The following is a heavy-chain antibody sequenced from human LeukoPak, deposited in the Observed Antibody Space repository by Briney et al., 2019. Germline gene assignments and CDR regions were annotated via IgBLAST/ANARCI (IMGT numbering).Heavy chain of an antibody. V-gene: IGHV3-30-3*01. Sequence: GGSLRLSCAASGFTFSSYAMHWVRQAPGKGLEWVAVISYDGSNKYYADSVKGRFTISRDNAKNSLYLQMNSLRAEDTAVYYCARDHFVDYWGQGTLVTVSS. CDR1: GFTFSSYA. D-gene: IGHD2/OR15-2a*01. CDR3: ARDHFVDY. CDR2: ISYDGSNK. J-gene: IGHJ4*02.